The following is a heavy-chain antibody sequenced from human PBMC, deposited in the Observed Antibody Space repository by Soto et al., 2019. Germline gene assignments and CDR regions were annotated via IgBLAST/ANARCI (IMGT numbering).Heavy chain of an antibody. CDR2: ISGSGGST. V-gene: IGHV3-23*01. J-gene: IGHJ4*02. Sequence: GVSLRLSCAASGFTFSSYAMSWVRQAPGKGLEWVSAISGSGGSTYYADSVKGRFTISRDNSKNTLYLQMNSLRAEDTAVYYCAKVLSGRIVATISFDYWGQGTLVTVSS. D-gene: IGHD5-12*01. CDR1: GFTFSSYA. CDR3: AKVLSGRIVATISFDY.